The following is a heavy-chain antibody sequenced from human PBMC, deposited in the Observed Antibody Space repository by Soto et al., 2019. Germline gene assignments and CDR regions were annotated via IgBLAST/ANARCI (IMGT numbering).Heavy chain of an antibody. D-gene: IGHD2-2*01. J-gene: IGHJ4*02. V-gene: IGHV3-48*01. CDR3: ARVGCSSTSCHLDY. CDR1: GFTFSSYS. Sequence: PGGSLRLSCAASGFTFSSYSMNWVRQAPGKGLEWVSYISSSSNTIYYADSVKGRFTIARDNAKNSLFLQMNSLRVDDTALYYCARVGCSSTSCHLDYWGQGTLVTVSS. CDR2: ISSSSNTI.